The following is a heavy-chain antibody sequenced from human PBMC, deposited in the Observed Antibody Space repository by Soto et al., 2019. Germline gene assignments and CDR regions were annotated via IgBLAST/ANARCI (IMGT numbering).Heavy chain of an antibody. V-gene: IGHV3-11*01. CDR1: GFTFSDYY. CDR2: ISSSGSTI. CDR3: ARVIGAARPRWFDP. J-gene: IGHJ5*02. D-gene: IGHD6-6*01. Sequence: GGSLRLSCAASGFTFSDYYMSWIRQAPGKGLEWVSYISSSGSTIYYADSVKGRFTISRDNAKNSLYLQMNSLRAEDTAVYYCARVIGAARPRWFDPWGQGTLVTISS.